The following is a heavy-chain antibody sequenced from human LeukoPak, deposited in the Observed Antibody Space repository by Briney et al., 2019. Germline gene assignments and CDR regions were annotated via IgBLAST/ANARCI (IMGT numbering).Heavy chain of an antibody. Sequence: GSLRLSCAASGFTFSSYAMSWVRQAPGKGLEWVSAISGSGGSTYYADSVKGRFTISRDNSKNTLYLQMNSLRAEDTAVYYCAKLGYYDSSGYCDYWGQGTLVTVSS. D-gene: IGHD3-22*01. CDR1: GFTFSSYA. CDR2: ISGSGGST. V-gene: IGHV3-23*01. CDR3: AKLGYYDSSGYCDY. J-gene: IGHJ4*02.